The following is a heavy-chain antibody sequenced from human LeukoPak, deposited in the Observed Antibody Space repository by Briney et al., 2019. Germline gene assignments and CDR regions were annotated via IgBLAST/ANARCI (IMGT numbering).Heavy chain of an antibody. Sequence: SETLSLTCTVSGYSISSGYYWGWIRQPPGKGLGWIGSIYDSGSTYYNPSLKSRVTISVDTSKNQFSLKLSSVTAADTAVYYCARDIVVVPAAINDAFDIWGQGTMVTVSS. D-gene: IGHD2-2*01. V-gene: IGHV4-38-2*02. CDR3: ARDIVVVPAAINDAFDI. CDR1: GYSISSGYY. J-gene: IGHJ3*02. CDR2: IYDSGST.